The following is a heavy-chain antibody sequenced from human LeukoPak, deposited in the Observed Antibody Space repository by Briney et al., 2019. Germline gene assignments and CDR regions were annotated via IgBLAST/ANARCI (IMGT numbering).Heavy chain of an antibody. V-gene: IGHV3-48*01. J-gene: IGHJ6*03. Sequence: GGSLRLSCAASGFTFSSYSMNWVRQAPGKGLEWVSYISSSSSTIYYADSVKGRFTISRDNAKNSLYLQMNSLRAEDTAVYYCARDNFYYYYMDVWGKGTTVTVSS. CDR2: ISSSSSTI. CDR1: GFTFSSYS. CDR3: ARDNFYYYYMDV.